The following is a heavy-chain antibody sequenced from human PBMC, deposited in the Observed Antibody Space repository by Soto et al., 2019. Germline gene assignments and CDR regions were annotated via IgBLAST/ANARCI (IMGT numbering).Heavy chain of an antibody. Sequence: ASVKVSCKASGYTFTSYGISWVRLAPGQGLEWMGWISAYNGNTNYAQKLQGRVTMTTDTSTSTAYMELRSLRSDDTAVYYCAREKTISVAGHFDYWGQGTLVTVSS. CDR3: AREKTISVAGHFDY. J-gene: IGHJ4*02. CDR2: ISAYNGNT. D-gene: IGHD6-19*01. CDR1: GYTFTSYG. V-gene: IGHV1-18*01.